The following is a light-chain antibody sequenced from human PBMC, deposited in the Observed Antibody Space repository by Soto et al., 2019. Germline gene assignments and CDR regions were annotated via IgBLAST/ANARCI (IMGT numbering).Light chain of an antibody. CDR1: QAIRND. J-gene: IGKJ4*01. Sequence: AIQMTQSPSSLSASVGDRVTITRRASQAIRNDLGWYQQKPGKAPKLLIYAASSLQSGVPSRFSGSGSGTDFTLTISSLQPEDFATYYCQQYHSFSLTFGGGTKV. CDR3: QQYHSFSLT. CDR2: AAS. V-gene: IGKV1-6*01.